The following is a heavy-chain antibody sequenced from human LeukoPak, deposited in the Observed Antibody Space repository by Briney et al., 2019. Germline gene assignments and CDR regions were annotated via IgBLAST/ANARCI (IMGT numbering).Heavy chain of an antibody. CDR3: SVVPVDSYYYYYGMDV. CDR1: GGSISSGGYY. Sequence: SETLSLTCTVSGGSISSGGYYWSWIRQHPGKGLEWIGYIYYSGSTYYNPSLKSRVTISVDTSKNQFSLKLSSVTAADTAVYYCSVVPVDSYYYYYGMDVWGQGTTVTVSS. CDR2: IYYSGST. V-gene: IGHV4-31*03. J-gene: IGHJ6*02. D-gene: IGHD2-2*01.